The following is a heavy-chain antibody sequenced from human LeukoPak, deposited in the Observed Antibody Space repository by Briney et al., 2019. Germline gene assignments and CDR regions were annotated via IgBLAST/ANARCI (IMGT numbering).Heavy chain of an antibody. CDR2: ISYDGSNK. CDR1: GFTFSSYA. D-gene: IGHD1-1*01. CDR3: ARDLEGNWFDP. V-gene: IGHV3-30*04. Sequence: GGSLRLSCAASGFTFSSYAMHWVRQAPGKGLEWVAVISYDGSNKYYADSVKGRFTISRDNFKNTLYLQMNSLRAENTAVYYCARDLEGNWFDPWGQGTLVTVSS. J-gene: IGHJ5*02.